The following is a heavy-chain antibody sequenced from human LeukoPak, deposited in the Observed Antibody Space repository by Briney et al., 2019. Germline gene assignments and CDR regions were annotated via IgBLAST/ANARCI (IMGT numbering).Heavy chain of an antibody. J-gene: IGHJ4*02. CDR3: ARGRGYSGYDQFDY. CDR2: MNPNSGNT. V-gene: IGHV1-8*02. Sequence: ASVKVSCKASGYTFTSYGISWVRQASGQGLEWMGWMNPNSGNTGYAQKFQGRVTMTRNTSISTAYMELSSLRSEDTAVYYCARGRGYSGYDQFDYWGQGTLVTVS. D-gene: IGHD5-12*01. CDR1: GYTFTSYG.